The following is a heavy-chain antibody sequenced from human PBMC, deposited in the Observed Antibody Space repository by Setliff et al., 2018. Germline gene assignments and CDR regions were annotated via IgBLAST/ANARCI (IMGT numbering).Heavy chain of an antibody. V-gene: IGHV3-74*01. CDR2: INSDGSTT. CDR1: GFTFSNYW. J-gene: IGHJ6*02. CDR3: ARGGDGYNNGMDV. Sequence: GGSLRLSCAASGFTFSNYWIHWVRQVPGRGLVWVSRINSDGSTTNYADSVKDRFTTSRENAKNTLYLQLSNLRAEDTAVYYCARGGDGYNNGMDVWGQGTMVTVSS. D-gene: IGHD5-12*01.